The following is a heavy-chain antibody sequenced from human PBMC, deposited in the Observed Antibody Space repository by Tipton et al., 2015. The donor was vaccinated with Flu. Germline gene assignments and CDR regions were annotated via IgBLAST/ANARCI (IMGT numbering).Heavy chain of an antibody. V-gene: IGHV3-48*03. CDR1: GFTFSNYA. J-gene: IGHJ4*02. Sequence: AVSGFTFSNYAMHWVRQAPGKGLEWVSYISSSGSTILYADSVKGRFTISRDNAKNSLYLQMNSLRVEDTAIYYCARDVSYHYDSSGYYLDQWGQGTVVTVSS. CDR2: ISSSGSTI. CDR3: ARDVSYHYDSSGYYLDQ. D-gene: IGHD3-22*01.